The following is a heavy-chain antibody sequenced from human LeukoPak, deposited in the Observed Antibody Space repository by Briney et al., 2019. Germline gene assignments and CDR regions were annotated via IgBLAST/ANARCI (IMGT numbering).Heavy chain of an antibody. J-gene: IGHJ4*02. V-gene: IGHV3-9*01. Sequence: GRSLRLSCAASGFTFDDYAMHWVRQAPGEGLEWVSGISWNSGSIGYADSVKGRFTISRDNAKNSLYLQMNSLRAEDTALYYCAKAYSSSWYGAFDYWGQGTLVTVSS. D-gene: IGHD6-13*01. CDR3: AKAYSSSWYGAFDY. CDR2: ISWNSGSI. CDR1: GFTFDDYA.